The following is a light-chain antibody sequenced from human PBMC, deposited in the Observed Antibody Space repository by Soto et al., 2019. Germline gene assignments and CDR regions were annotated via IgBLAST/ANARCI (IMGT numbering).Light chain of an antibody. CDR1: QSVNGNF. Sequence: EIVLTQSPGTLSLSPGARATLSCRASQSVNGNFLAWYQQKPGQAPRLLIYAASSRATGVPDFSLTISRLEPEDFAVYYCQQRSNWPFTFGPGTKVDIK. CDR2: AAS. V-gene: IGKV3D-20*02. CDR3: QQRSNWPFT. J-gene: IGKJ3*01.